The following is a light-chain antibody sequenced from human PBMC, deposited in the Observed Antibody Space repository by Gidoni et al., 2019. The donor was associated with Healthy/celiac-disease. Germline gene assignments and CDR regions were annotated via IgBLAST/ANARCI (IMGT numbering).Light chain of an antibody. J-gene: IGKJ1*01. CDR3: MQALQTPKT. CDR2: LGS. CDR1: QSLLHSNGYNY. Sequence: IVMTQSPLSLPVTPGAPASTSCRSSQSLLHSNGYNYLDWYLQKPGQSPQLLIYLGSNRASGVPDRFSGSGSGTDFTLKSSRVEDEDVGVYYCMQALQTPKTFGQGTKVEIK. V-gene: IGKV2-28*01.